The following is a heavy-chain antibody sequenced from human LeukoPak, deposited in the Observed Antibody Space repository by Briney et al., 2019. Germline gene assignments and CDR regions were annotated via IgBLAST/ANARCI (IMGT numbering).Heavy chain of an antibody. Sequence: GGSLRLSCAASGFTFSNSWMSWVRQAPGKGLEWMANIRQDGSEKYYVDSVKGRFTISRDNAKNSLYLQMNSLRAEDTAVCYCARVLRYCSGGNCYSGGLGYMDVWGKGTTVTISS. J-gene: IGHJ6*03. CDR1: GFTFSNSW. V-gene: IGHV3-7*03. D-gene: IGHD2-15*01. CDR3: ARVLRYCSGGNCYSGGLGYMDV. CDR2: IRQDGSEK.